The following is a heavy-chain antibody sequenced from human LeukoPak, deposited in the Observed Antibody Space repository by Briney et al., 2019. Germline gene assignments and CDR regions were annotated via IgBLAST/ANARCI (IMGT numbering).Heavy chain of an antibody. CDR2: IYHSGTT. J-gene: IGHJ4*02. D-gene: IGHD4-11*01. CDR3: ARAVDYRNYFDY. V-gene: IGHV4-31*03. Sequence: SQTLSLTCTVSGDSMTRGGYYWRWVRQHPGKGLEWIVFIYHSGTTFYNPSLEGRAAISVDTSQNQFSLKLTSVTAADTAVYYCARAVDYRNYFDYWGQGTLVTVSS. CDR1: GDSMTRGGYY.